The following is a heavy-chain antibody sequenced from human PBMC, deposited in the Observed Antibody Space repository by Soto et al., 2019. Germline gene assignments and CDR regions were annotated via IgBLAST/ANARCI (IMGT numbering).Heavy chain of an antibody. CDR2: ISAHKGNT. Sequence: QVHLVQSGAEVKKPGASVKVSCKGSGYTFTSYGITWVRQAPGQGLEWMGWISAHKGNTDYAQRRQGRVTVTRDTSTSTAYMELRSLRSDVTGVYSCVRGRDGGYWGQGALVTVPS. D-gene: IGHD3-10*01. J-gene: IGHJ4*02. CDR1: GYTFTSYG. CDR3: VRGRDGGY. V-gene: IGHV1-18*01.